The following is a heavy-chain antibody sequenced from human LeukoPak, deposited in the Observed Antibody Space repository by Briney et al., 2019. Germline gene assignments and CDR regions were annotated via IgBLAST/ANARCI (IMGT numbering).Heavy chain of an antibody. CDR1: GFIFTDYG. CDR2: IRYDGSDK. CDR3: ARAVAGT. J-gene: IGHJ5*02. D-gene: IGHD6-19*01. V-gene: IGHV3-30*02. Sequence: GGSLRLSCAASGFIFTDYGMHWVRQAPGKGLEWLTFIRYDGSDKYYADSVKGRFTISRDNSKNTLYLQMNSLRAEDTAAYYCARAVAGTWGQGTLVTVSS.